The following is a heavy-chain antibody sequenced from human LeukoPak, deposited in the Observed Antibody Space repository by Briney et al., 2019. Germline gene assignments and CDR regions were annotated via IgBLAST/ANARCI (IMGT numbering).Heavy chain of an antibody. J-gene: IGHJ6*02. CDR1: GXTFSSYW. D-gene: IGHD3-10*01. V-gene: IGHV3-7*05. Sequence: GGSLRLSCAASGXTFSSYWMSWVRQAPGKGLEWVANIKQDGSEKYYVDSVKGRFTISRDNAKNSLYLQMNSLRAEDTAVYYCARAFEAYGMDVWGQGNTVTVSS. CDR2: IKQDGSEK. CDR3: ARAFEAYGMDV.